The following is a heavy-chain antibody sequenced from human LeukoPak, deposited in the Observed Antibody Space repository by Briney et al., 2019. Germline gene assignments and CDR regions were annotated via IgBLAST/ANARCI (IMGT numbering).Heavy chain of an antibody. CDR2: IWYDGSNK. Sequence: GRSLRLSCAASGFTFSSYGMHWVRQAPGKGLEWVAVIWYDGSNKYYADSVKGRFSISRDNSKNTLYLQMNSLRAENTAVYYCAKGGDDYYYYFYYGMDVWGQGTTVTVSS. D-gene: IGHD1-26*01. CDR1: GFTFSSYG. V-gene: IGHV3-33*06. CDR3: AKGGDDYYYYFYYGMDV. J-gene: IGHJ6*02.